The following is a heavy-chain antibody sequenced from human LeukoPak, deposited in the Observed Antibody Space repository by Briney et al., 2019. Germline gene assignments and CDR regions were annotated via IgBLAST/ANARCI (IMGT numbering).Heavy chain of an antibody. Sequence: PGGSLRLSCAASGFTFSSYAMSWVRQAPVKGLEWVSATSGSGGSTYYADSVKGRFTISRDNSKNTLYLQMNSLRAEDTAVYYCAISEGIAVAGSADYWGQGTLVTVSS. J-gene: IGHJ4*02. CDR3: AISEGIAVAGSADY. V-gene: IGHV3-23*01. CDR1: GFTFSSYA. CDR2: TSGSGGST. D-gene: IGHD6-19*01.